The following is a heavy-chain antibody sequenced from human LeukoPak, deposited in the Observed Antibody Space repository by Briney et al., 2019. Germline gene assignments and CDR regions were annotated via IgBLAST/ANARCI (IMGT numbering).Heavy chain of an antibody. CDR1: GGSFSGYY. D-gene: IGHD2-15*01. Sequence: RASETLSLTCAVYGGSFSGYYWSWIRQPPGKGLEWIGEINHSGSTNYNPSLKSRVTISVDTSKNQFSLKLSSVTAADTAVCYCARGLRLLPPRFDIWGQGTMVTVSS. J-gene: IGHJ3*02. V-gene: IGHV4-34*01. CDR2: INHSGST. CDR3: ARGLRLLPPRFDI.